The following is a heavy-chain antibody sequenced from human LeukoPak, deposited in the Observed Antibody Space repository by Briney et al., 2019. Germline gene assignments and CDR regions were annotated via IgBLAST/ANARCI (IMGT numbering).Heavy chain of an antibody. CDR1: GYTFTSYA. V-gene: IGHV1-3*01. Sequence: ASVKVSCKASGYTFTSYAMHWVRQAPGQRLEWMGWINAGNGNTKYSQKFQGRVTITADESTSTAYMELSSLRSEDTAVYYCAREGGTMGYYYYMDVWGKGTTVTVSS. D-gene: IGHD3-16*01. J-gene: IGHJ6*03. CDR3: AREGGTMGYYYYMDV. CDR2: INAGNGNT.